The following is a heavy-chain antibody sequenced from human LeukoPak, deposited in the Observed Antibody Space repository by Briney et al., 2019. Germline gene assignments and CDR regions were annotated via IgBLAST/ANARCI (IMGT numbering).Heavy chain of an antibody. CDR3: ARDGDYYDSSGNYSHY. CDR1: GFTFSRYW. CDR2: INSDGSST. Sequence: GGSLRLSCAASGFTFSRYWMHWVRQAPGKGLVWVSHINSDGSSTIYADSVKGRFTISRDNAKNSLYLQMNSLRAEDTAVYYCARDGDYYDSSGNYSHYWGQGTLVTVSS. J-gene: IGHJ4*02. V-gene: IGHV3-74*01. D-gene: IGHD3-22*01.